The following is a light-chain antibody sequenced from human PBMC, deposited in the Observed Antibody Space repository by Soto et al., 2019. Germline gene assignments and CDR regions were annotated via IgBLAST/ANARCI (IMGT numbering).Light chain of an antibody. Sequence: EIVMTQSPATLSVSPGERATLSCRASQSVSSNLAWYQQKPGQAPRLLIYGASIRATGIPARFSGGGSGTEFTLTISSLQSEDVAVYYCQQYNNWPPWTFGQGTKVEIK. V-gene: IGKV3-15*01. CDR1: QSVSSN. CDR2: GAS. CDR3: QQYNNWPPWT. J-gene: IGKJ1*01.